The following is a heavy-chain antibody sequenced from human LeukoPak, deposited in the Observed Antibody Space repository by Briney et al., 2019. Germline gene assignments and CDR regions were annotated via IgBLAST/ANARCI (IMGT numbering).Heavy chain of an antibody. CDR1: GASISSYY. CDR3: AREGRYGADFDY. Sequence: SETLSLTCTVSGASISSYYWSWIRQPPGRGLEWIGYIYYSGSTNYNPSLQSRVTISIDTFKNQFSLQLNSVTAADTAIYYCAREGRYGADFDYWGQGTLVTVSS. D-gene: IGHD4-17*01. CDR2: IYYSGST. J-gene: IGHJ4*02. V-gene: IGHV4-59*01.